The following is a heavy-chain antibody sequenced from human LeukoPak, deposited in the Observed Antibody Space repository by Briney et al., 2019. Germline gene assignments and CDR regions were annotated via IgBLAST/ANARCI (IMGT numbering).Heavy chain of an antibody. Sequence: SETLSLTCTVSGASVSGSPYYWGWIRQPPGKGLEWIGSIYSSGSTYYNASLKSRVTISIDTSKNQFSLMLSSVTAADTAVYYCASRSGWYFYYFDYWGQGTLVTVSS. D-gene: IGHD6-19*01. CDR1: GASVSGSPYY. V-gene: IGHV4-39*07. J-gene: IGHJ4*02. CDR3: ASRSGWYFYYFDY. CDR2: IYSSGST.